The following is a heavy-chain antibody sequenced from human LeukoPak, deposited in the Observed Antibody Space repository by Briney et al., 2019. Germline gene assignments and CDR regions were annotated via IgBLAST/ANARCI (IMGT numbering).Heavy chain of an antibody. Sequence: QPGGSLRLSCAASGFTFSTYGMNWVRQAPGKGLEWVSYISTSPSTIYYADSVKGRFTISRDNAKKSMYLQMNSLRAEDTAVYYCARAEGIDYWSQGTLVTVSS. CDR3: ARAEGIDY. CDR2: ISTSPSTI. J-gene: IGHJ4*02. V-gene: IGHV3-48*01. CDR1: GFTFSTYG.